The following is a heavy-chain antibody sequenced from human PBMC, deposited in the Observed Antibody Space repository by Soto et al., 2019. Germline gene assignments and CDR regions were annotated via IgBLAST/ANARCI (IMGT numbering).Heavy chain of an antibody. V-gene: IGHV3-48*02. CDR3: AREVSGDYYFDY. Sequence: VQLVESGGGLVQPGGSLRLSCAASGFTFSTFNMNWVRQAPGMGLESLSYISSSSNSIYYADSVKGRFTISRDNAKNSLYLQMNSVRDDDTAVYYCAREVSGDYYFDYWGQGTLVTVSS. J-gene: IGHJ4*02. CDR2: ISSSSNSI. CDR1: GFTFSTFN. D-gene: IGHD4-17*01.